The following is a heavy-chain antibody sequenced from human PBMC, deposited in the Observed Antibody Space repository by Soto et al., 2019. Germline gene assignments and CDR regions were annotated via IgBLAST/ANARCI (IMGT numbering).Heavy chain of an antibody. CDR2: IRHDGSAR. CDR3: ARDGVRYFDWGDAFDI. CDR1: GFTFSNYW. J-gene: IGHJ3*02. D-gene: IGHD3-9*01. Sequence: GGSLRLSCAGSGFTFSNYWMSWVRQTPGKGLEWVANIRHDGSARYHVDSVEGRFTISRDNSKNTLYLQMNSLRAEDTAVYYCARDGVRYFDWGDAFDIWGQGTMVTVSS. V-gene: IGHV3-7*01.